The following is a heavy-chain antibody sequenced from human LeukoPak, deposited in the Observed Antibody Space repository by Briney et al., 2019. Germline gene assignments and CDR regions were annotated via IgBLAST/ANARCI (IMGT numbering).Heavy chain of an antibody. CDR2: IYSGGST. V-gene: IGHV3-53*01. D-gene: IGHD3-10*01. Sequence: PGGSLRLSCAASGFTVSSNYMSWVRQAPGKGLEWVSVIYSGGSTYYADSVKGRFTIFRDNSKNTLYLQMNSLRAEDTAVYYCARPGGYYGSGSYLDYWGQGTLVTVSS. CDR1: GFTVSSNY. CDR3: ARPGGYYGSGSYLDY. J-gene: IGHJ4*02.